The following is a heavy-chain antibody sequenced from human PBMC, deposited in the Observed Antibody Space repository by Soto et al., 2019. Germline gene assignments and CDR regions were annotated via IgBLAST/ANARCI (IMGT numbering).Heavy chain of an antibody. D-gene: IGHD6-19*01. CDR2: ISAYIGNT. J-gene: IGHJ6*02. CDR3: EREVAEAGKGYYYGMDV. CDR1: GYTFPSYG. Sequence: GASVKVACKASGYTFPSYGISWVRQAPRQGLEWMGWISAYIGNTNYARKLQGRVTMTTDTSTSTAYMELRSLRSDDTAVYYCEREVAEAGKGYYYGMDVWGQGTTVTVSS. V-gene: IGHV1-18*01.